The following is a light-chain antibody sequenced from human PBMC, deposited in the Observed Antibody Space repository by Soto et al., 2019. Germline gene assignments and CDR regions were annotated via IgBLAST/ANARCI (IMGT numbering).Light chain of an antibody. V-gene: IGKV1-9*01. CDR1: QGISSY. CDR3: QQLNSYPLT. CDR2: AAS. J-gene: IGKJ3*01. Sequence: DIQLTQSPSFLSASVGDRVTITCRASQGISSYLAWSQQKPGKAPKLLIYAASTLQSGVPSRFSGSGSGTEFTLTISSVQPEDFATYYCQQLNSYPLTFGPWTKVDI.